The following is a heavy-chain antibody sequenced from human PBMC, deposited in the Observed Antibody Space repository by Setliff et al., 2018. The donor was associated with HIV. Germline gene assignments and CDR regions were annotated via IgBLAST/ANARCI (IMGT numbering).Heavy chain of an antibody. J-gene: IGHJ4*02. CDR2: IYPADSDT. D-gene: IGHD6-13*01. CDR3: ARIPFAATGFYFDY. Sequence: GESLKISCRGSGYTFSDYWIGWVRQMPGRGLEWMGIIYPADSDTRYSPSFQGQVTISAGKSISTAYLIWSSLKASDTAIYYCARIPFAATGFYFDYWAQGTLVTRLL. CDR1: GYTFSDYW. V-gene: IGHV5-51*01.